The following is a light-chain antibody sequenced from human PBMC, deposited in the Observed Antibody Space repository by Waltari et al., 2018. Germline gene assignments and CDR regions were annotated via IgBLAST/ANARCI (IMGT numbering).Light chain of an antibody. V-gene: IGKV4-1*01. Sequence: DIVMTQSPDSLAVSLGERATNNCKSSQSVLYSSHNKNYLAWYQQKPGQPPKLLIYWASTRESGVPDRFSGSESGTDFTLTISSLQAEDVAVYYCHQYYSTPFTFGPGTKVDIK. CDR2: WAS. CDR1: QSVLYSSHNKNY. J-gene: IGKJ3*01. CDR3: HQYYSTPFT.